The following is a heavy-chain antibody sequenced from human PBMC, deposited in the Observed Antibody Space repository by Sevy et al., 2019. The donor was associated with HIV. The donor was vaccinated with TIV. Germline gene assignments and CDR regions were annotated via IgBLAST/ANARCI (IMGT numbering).Heavy chain of an antibody. CDR2: ISSSSLTI. J-gene: IGHJ4*02. D-gene: IGHD3-16*02. Sequence: GGSLRLSCATSGFTFSNYSMNWVRQTPGKGLEWVSYISSSSLTIYYEDSVKGRFTISRDNAKNSLHLQMNSLRAEDTAVYYWAKEYYDYVWGSYRYTDYWGQGTLVTVSS. V-gene: IGHV3-48*01. CDR3: AKEYYDYVWGSYRYTDY. CDR1: GFTFSNYS.